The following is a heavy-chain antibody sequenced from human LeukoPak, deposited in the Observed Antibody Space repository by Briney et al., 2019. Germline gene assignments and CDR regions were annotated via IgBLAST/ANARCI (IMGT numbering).Heavy chain of an antibody. CDR3: ARDLAIAVALDY. Sequence: GGSLRLSCAASGFTFRDYYMAWIRQAPGKGLEWVSHISSSVTTVYYADSVRGRFTLSRDNAKNSVSLQMNSLRAEDTAVYYCARDLAIAVALDYWGQGTLVTVSS. J-gene: IGHJ4*02. CDR2: ISSSVTTV. V-gene: IGHV3-11*04. D-gene: IGHD6-19*01. CDR1: GFTFRDYY.